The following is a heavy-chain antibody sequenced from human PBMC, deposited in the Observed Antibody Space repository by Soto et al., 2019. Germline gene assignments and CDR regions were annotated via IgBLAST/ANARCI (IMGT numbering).Heavy chain of an antibody. D-gene: IGHD2-15*01. CDR2: IYYSGST. Sequence: SETLSLTCTVSGGSISSYYWSWIRQPPGKGLEWIGYIYYSGSTNYNPSLKSRVTISVDTSKNQFSLKLSSVTAADTAVYYCARHGGCSGGSCYSGEYAFAIWGQGTMVTVSS. V-gene: IGHV4-59*08. CDR1: GGSISSYY. CDR3: ARHGGCSGGSCYSGEYAFAI. J-gene: IGHJ3*02.